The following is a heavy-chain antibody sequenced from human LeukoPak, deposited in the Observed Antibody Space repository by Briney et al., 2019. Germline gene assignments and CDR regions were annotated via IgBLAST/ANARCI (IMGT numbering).Heavy chain of an antibody. D-gene: IGHD6-13*01. Sequence: PSETLSLTCAVYGGSFSGYYCSWIRQPPGKGLEWIGEINQSGSTNYNPSLKSRVTISVDTSKNQFSLKLSSVTAAGTAVYYCASGAFRQQLAYWGQGTLVTVSS. J-gene: IGHJ4*02. CDR3: ASGAFRQQLAY. V-gene: IGHV4-34*01. CDR1: GGSFSGYY. CDR2: INQSGST.